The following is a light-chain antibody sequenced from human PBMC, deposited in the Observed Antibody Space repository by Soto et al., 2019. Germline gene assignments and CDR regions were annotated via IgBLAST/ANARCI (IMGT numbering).Light chain of an antibody. Sequence: DIQMTQSPPSLSASVGDRVTITCQACQDIGNSRNWLQHKPGKAPNLVIYDASNLEIGVPSSFSGSGSGTEFTFTITRLRPEDIATYDCHKSDHLPLFGPGTKV. CDR1: QDIGNS. J-gene: IGKJ3*01. CDR2: DAS. V-gene: IGKV1-33*01. CDR3: HKSDHLPL.